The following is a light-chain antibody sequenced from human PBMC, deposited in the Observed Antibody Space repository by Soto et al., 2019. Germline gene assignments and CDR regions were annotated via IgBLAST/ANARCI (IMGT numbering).Light chain of an antibody. CDR1: SSDVGAYKY. V-gene: IGLV2-8*01. CDR3: CSYAGGNSLV. CDR2: EVS. J-gene: IGLJ3*02. Sequence: QSVLTQPPSASGSPGQSVTISCTGTSSDVGAYKYVSWYQQQPGNAPKLIINEVSKRPSGVPDRFAGSKSGNTASLTVSGLRAEDEADYYCCSYAGGNSLVFGGGTQLTVL.